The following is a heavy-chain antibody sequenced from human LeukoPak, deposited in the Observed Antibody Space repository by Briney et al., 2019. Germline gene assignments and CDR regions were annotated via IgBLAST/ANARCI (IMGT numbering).Heavy chain of an antibody. D-gene: IGHD5-12*01. CDR3: TRDSGYNAFDI. J-gene: IGHJ3*02. V-gene: IGHV3-7*01. Sequence: GGSLRLSCAASGFTFSSPWMAWVRQAPGKGMGWVGNIKEDGTAKNYVVSVRGRFTISRDNAKNSLYLQMNSLRGEETAVYYCTRDSGYNAFDIWGQGTMVTVSS. CDR1: GFTFSSPW. CDR2: IKEDGTAK.